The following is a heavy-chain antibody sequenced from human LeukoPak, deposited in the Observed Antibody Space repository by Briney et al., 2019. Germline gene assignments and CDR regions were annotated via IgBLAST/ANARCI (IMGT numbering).Heavy chain of an antibody. CDR1: GDSISYFY. CDR2: VASSGNT. Sequence: SETLSLTCSVSGDSISYFYWSWIRQAAGKGLEWIGRVASSGNTDYNASLKSRVTMSVDTSKNQLSLKVISVTAADTAVYYCAREYYYGSGSYYKNYYYYYMDVWGKGTTVTVSS. CDR3: AREYYYGSGSYYKNYYYYYMDV. D-gene: IGHD3-10*01. J-gene: IGHJ6*03. V-gene: IGHV4-4*07.